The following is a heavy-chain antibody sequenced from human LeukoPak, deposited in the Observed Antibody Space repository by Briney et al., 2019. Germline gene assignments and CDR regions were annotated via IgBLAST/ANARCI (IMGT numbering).Heavy chain of an antibody. J-gene: IGHJ4*02. Sequence: SETLSLTCAVYGWSFSGNYWTLIRQTPGRGLEWIGESSPTGDITGYNPSLRGRATISVDSSKKQFSLKLTSVTAADTGVYYCARVPDFIARPCDSWGPGTLVTVSS. CDR1: GWSFSGNY. V-gene: IGHV4-34*01. D-gene: IGHD2-21*01. CDR2: SSPTGDIT. CDR3: ARVPDFIARPCDS.